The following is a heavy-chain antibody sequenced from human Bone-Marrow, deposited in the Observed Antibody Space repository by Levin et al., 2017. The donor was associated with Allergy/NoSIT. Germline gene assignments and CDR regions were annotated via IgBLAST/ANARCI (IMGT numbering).Heavy chain of an antibody. V-gene: IGHV3-23*01. CDR2: ISGSGGST. Sequence: PGGSLRLSCAASGFTFSSYAMSWVRQAPGKGLEWVSAISGSGGSTYYADSVKGRFTISRDNSKNTLYLQMNSLRAEDTAVYYCAASTVAGSDAFDIWGQGTMVTVSS. CDR3: AASTVAGSDAFDI. D-gene: IGHD6-19*01. CDR1: GFTFSSYA. J-gene: IGHJ3*02.